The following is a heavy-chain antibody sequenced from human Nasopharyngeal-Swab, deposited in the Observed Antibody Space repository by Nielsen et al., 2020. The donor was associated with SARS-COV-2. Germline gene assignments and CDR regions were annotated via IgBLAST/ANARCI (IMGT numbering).Heavy chain of an antibody. CDR2: IYSGGST. V-gene: IGHV3-53*01. D-gene: IGHD1-26*01. CDR1: GFTVSSNY. CDR3: ARARGALPFADAFDI. J-gene: IGHJ3*02. Sequence: GESLKISCAVSGFTVSSNYMSWVRQAPGKGLEWVSVIYSGGSTYYADSVKGRFTISRDNSKNTLYLQMNSLRAEDAAVYYCARARGALPFADAFDIWGQGTMVTVSS.